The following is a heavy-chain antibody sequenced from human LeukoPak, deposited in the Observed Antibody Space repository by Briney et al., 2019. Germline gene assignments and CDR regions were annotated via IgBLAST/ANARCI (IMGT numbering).Heavy chain of an antibody. CDR3: AKHGYCSGISCFFDF. CDR1: GFTVSSNY. D-gene: IGHD2-2*03. CDR2: ISGSGPYT. V-gene: IGHV3-23*01. Sequence: GGSLRLSCAASGFTVSSNYMNWVRQAPGKGLEWVSGISGSGPYTFYTDSVKGRFTISRDSSKNTLYLQMNSLRAEDTALYYCAKHGYCSGISCFFDFWGQGTLVTVSS. J-gene: IGHJ4*02.